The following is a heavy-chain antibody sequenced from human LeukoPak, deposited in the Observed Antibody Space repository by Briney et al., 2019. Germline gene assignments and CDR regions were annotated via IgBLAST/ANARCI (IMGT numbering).Heavy chain of an antibody. J-gene: IGHJ4*02. D-gene: IGHD3-10*01. V-gene: IGHV4-34*01. CDR1: GGSISSYY. Sequence: SETLSLTCTVPGGSISSYYWSWIRQPPGKGLEWIAEIHHSGSTNYNPSLKSRVTISIDTSKNQFSLKLSSVTAADTAVYYCARSDYGSGNYYWSLDYWGQGTLVTVSS. CDR3: ARSDYGSGNYYWSLDY. CDR2: IHHSGST.